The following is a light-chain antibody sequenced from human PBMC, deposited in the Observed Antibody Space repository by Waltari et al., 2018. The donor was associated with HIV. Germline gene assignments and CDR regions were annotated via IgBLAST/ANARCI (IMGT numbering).Light chain of an antibody. Sequence: QVVLTQPPSASASLGASVRLTCTLSSGPNNYVIPCHQQQPEEGTRYRMKLNRHGRHSKGDGVPDRFSGSSSGAERYLIISSLQSEDAADYFCQTWRTGLQVFGGGTRLTVL. CDR3: QTWRTGLQV. J-gene: IGLJ3*02. CDR1: SGPNNYV. CDR2: LNRHGRH. V-gene: IGLV4-69*02.